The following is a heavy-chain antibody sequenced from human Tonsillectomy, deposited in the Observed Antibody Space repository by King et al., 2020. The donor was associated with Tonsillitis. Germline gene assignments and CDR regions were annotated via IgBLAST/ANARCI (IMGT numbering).Heavy chain of an antibody. V-gene: IGHV3-48*01. D-gene: IGHD3-10*01. Sequence: VQLVESGGGLVQPGGSLRLSCSVPGFTFSSSSMNWVRQAPGKGLEWVSYISGDSSTIYYADSVKGRFTISRDNAKNSLYLQMNSLRAEDTAVYFCARDEGVAVRGLIIHFDYWGQGTLVTVSS. CDR2: ISGDSSTI. J-gene: IGHJ4*02. CDR3: ARDEGVAVRGLIIHFDY. CDR1: GFTFSSSS.